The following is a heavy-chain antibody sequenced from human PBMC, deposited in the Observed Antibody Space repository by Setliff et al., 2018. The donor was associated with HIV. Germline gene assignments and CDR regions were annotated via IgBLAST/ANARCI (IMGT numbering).Heavy chain of an antibody. CDR2: IYNSGST. J-gene: IGHJ4*02. CDR3: ARGTWIQLSALALFDY. V-gene: IGHV4-4*02. D-gene: IGHD5-18*01. Sequence: PSETLSLTCVVSGGSISTSNWWSWVRQPPGKGLEWIGEIYNSGSTNYNSSLKSRVTISVDKSKNLFSLKLSSVTAADTAMYYCARGTWIQLSALALFDYWGQGTLVTVSS. CDR1: GGSISTSNW.